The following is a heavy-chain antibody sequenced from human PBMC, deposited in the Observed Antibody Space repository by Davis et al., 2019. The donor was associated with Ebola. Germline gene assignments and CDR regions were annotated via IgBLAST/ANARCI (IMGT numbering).Heavy chain of an antibody. CDR1: GGTFSSYA. Sequence: SVKVSYKASGGTFSSYAIRWVRQAPGQGLEWMGGIIPIFGTANYAQKFQGRVTITRDTSASTAYMELSSLRSEDTAVYYCARANWFDPWGQGTLVTVSS. CDR2: IIPIFGTA. V-gene: IGHV1-69*05. CDR3: ARANWFDP. J-gene: IGHJ5*02.